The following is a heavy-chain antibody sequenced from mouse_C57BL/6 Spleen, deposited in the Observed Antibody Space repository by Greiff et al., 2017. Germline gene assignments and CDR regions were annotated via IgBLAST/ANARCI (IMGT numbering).Heavy chain of an antibody. CDR2: IYPRSGNT. Sequence: QVHVKQSGAELARPGASVKLSCKASGYTFTSYGISWVKQRTGQGLEWIGEIYPRSGNTYYNEKFKGKATLTADKSSSTAYMELRSLTSEDSAVYFCARPRDGYPFAYWGQGTLVTVSA. D-gene: IGHD2-3*01. J-gene: IGHJ3*01. V-gene: IGHV1-81*01. CDR1: GYTFTSYG. CDR3: ARPRDGYPFAY.